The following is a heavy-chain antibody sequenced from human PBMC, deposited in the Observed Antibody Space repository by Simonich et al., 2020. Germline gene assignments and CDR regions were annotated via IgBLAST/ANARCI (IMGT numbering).Heavy chain of an antibody. Sequence: QLQLQASGPGLVKPSETLSLTCTVSGGSISSSSYYWGWIRQPPGKGLGWIGSIYYSGRTYYNPSLKSRVPISVDTSKNQCSRKLSSVTAADTAVYYCARQRVLMVYAIDCWGQGTLVTVSS. V-gene: IGHV4-39*01. CDR1: GGSISSSSYY. D-gene: IGHD2-8*01. J-gene: IGHJ4*02. CDR2: IYYSGRT. CDR3: ARQRVLMVYAIDC.